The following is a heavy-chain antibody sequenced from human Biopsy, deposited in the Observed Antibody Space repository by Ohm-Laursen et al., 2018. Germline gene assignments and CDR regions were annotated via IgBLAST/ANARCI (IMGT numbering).Heavy chain of an antibody. CDR2: IYYSGST. V-gene: IGHV4-59*07. D-gene: IGHD1-26*01. CDR3: ARVGVGAPSIDYFDS. J-gene: IGHJ4*02. Sequence: SHTLSLTCTVSGGSIYNFFWSWIRQPPGKGLEWIGYIYYSGSTNYNPSLKSRVTISVDRSKNHFSLELSSVTAADTAVYYCARVGVGAPSIDYFDSWGQGALVTVSS. CDR1: GGSIYNFF.